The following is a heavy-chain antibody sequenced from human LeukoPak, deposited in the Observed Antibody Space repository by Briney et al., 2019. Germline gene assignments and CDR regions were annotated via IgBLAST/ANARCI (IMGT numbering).Heavy chain of an antibody. CDR2: ISYDGGNK. CDR3: ARPLTAKYYYGMDV. D-gene: IGHD2-21*02. Sequence: GGSLRLSCAASGFTFSSNDIHWVRQAPGKGLEWVVVISYDGGNKYYADSVKGRFAISRDNSKNTLYLQMNSLRAEDTAVYYCARPLTAKYYYGMDVWGQGTTVTVSS. J-gene: IGHJ6*02. V-gene: IGHV3-30*03. CDR1: GFTFSSND.